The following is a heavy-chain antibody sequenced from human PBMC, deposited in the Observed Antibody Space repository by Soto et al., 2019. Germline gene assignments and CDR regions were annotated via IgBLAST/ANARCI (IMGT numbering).Heavy chain of an antibody. CDR3: TTVTHRSTFYDFWSGYSPPDYYYYGMDV. CDR2: IKSKADGGTT. Sequence: GGSLRLSCAASGFTFSNAWMSWVRQAPGKGLEWVGRIKSKADGGTTDYAAPVKGRFTISRDDSKNTLYLQMNSLKTEDTAVYYCTTVTHRSTFYDFWSGYSPPDYYYYGMDVWGQGTTVTVSS. J-gene: IGHJ6*02. D-gene: IGHD3-3*01. V-gene: IGHV3-15*01. CDR1: GFTFSNAW.